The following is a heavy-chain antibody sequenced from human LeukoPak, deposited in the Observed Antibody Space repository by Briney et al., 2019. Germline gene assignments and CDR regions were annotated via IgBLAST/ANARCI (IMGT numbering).Heavy chain of an antibody. V-gene: IGHV1-69*05. CDR1: GGTFSSYA. CDR3: ARDPLRLGELSFPFDP. Sequence: SVKVSCKASGGTFSSYAISWVRQAPGQGLEWMERIIPIFGTANYAQKFQGRVTITTDESTSTAYMELSSLRSEDTAVYYCARDPLRLGELSFPFDPWGQGTLVTVSS. J-gene: IGHJ5*02. CDR2: IIPIFGTA. D-gene: IGHD3-16*02.